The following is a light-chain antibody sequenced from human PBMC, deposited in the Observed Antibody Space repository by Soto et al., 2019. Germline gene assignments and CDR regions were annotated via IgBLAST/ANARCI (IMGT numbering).Light chain of an antibody. CDR2: EVN. V-gene: IGLV2-14*01. Sequence: QSALTQPASVSGSPGQSITISCTGTSSDVGRYNYVSWYQQHPGKAPELMIYEVNDRPSGVSPRFSGSKSGNTASLTISGLQAEDEAHYYCSSYTSSSTVVFGGGTKLTVL. CDR3: SSYTSSSTVV. CDR1: SSDVGRYNY. J-gene: IGLJ2*01.